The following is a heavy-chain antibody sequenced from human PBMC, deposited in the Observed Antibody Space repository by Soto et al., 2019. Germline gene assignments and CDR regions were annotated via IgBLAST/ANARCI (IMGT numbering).Heavy chain of an antibody. CDR1: GGTFSSYA. D-gene: IGHD2-15*01. J-gene: IGHJ6*02. CDR3: ARQSYCSGGSGYSYYYDGMDV. V-gene: IGHV1-69*12. Sequence: QVQLVQSGAEVKKPGSSVKVSCKASGGTFSSYASSWVRQAPGQGLEWMGGIIPIFGPANYAQKFQGRVTITADESTSTDDTELSRLRSEDTAVYYCARQSYCSGGSGYSYYYDGMDVWGQGTTVTVSS. CDR2: IIPIFGPA.